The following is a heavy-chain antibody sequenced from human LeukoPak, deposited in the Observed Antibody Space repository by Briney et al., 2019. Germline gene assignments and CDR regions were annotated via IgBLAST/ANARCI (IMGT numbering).Heavy chain of an antibody. Sequence: GGSLRLSCALSGFTFSSYTMNWVRQAPGKGLEWVAHISTTSRAIYYADSVRGRFTVSRDNAKNSLFLQINSLRDEDTAIYYCARDKGGQALIAPLDYWGQGTMVTVSS. CDR3: ARDKGGQALIAPLDY. CDR1: GFTFSSYT. V-gene: IGHV3-48*02. J-gene: IGHJ4*02. CDR2: ISTTSRAI. D-gene: IGHD3-16*01.